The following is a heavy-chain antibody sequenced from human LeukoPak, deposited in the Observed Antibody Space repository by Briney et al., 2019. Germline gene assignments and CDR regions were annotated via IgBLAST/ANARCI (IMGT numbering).Heavy chain of an antibody. CDR3: ARDSGYAFDI. J-gene: IGHJ3*02. CDR2: ISSSSSTI. D-gene: IGHD1-26*01. CDR1: GFTFSNYS. V-gene: IGHV3-48*01. Sequence: GGSLRLSCAASGFTFSNYSMNWVRQAPGKGLEWVSSISSSSSTIDYADSVKGRFTISRDNAKNSLYLQMNSLRAEDTAVYYCARDSGYAFDIWGQGTMVTVSS.